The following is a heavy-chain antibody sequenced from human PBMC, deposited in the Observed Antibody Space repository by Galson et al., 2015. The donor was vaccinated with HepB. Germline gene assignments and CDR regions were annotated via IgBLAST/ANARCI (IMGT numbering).Heavy chain of an antibody. CDR1: GYSFTKYW. V-gene: IGHV5-51*01. Sequence: QSGAEVKKPGESLKISCKGSGYSFTKYWIGWVRQMPGKGLEWMGIVYPGDSNTRYSPSFQGQVTISADKSISTAYLQWSSLKASDTATYYCARQSYGDYTPIDYWGQGALVTVSS. D-gene: IGHD4-17*01. J-gene: IGHJ4*02. CDR3: ARQSYGDYTPIDY. CDR2: VYPGDSNT.